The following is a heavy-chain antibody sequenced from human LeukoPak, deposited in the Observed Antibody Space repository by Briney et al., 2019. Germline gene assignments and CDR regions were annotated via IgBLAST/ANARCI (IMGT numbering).Heavy chain of an antibody. D-gene: IGHD4-11*01. CDR1: GGSVNSGSYF. CDR2: IQNSAGT. V-gene: IGHV4-61*01. J-gene: IGHJ6*02. CDR3: ATDYSNFYGMDV. Sequence: SETLSLTCTVSGGSVNSGSYFWSWIRQPPGKGLEWIGYIQNSAGTNCNPSLESRVTISVDSSKDQFSLRLSSVTAADTAVYYCATDYSNFYGMDVWGQGTTVTVSS.